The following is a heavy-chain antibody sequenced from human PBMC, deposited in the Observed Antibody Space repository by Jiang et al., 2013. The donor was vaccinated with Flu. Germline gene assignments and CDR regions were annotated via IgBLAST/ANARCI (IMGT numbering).Heavy chain of an antibody. Sequence: TELSMHWVRQAPGKGLEWMGGFDPEDGETIYAQKFQGRVTMTEDTSTDTAYMELSSLRSEDTAVYYCATGGSTGTTGYYYYYYYMDVWGKGTTVTVSS. CDR1: TELS. CDR2: FDPEDGET. CDR3: ATGGSTGTTGYYYYYYYMDV. D-gene: IGHD1-1*01. V-gene: IGHV1-24*01. J-gene: IGHJ6*03.